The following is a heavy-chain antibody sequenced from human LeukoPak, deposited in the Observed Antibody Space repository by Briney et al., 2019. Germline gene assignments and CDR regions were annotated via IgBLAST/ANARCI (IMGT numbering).Heavy chain of an antibody. J-gene: IGHJ4*02. CDR2: SYDSWSP. V-gene: IGHV4-39*07. Sequence: PSETLSLTCTVPGGSISSSRYYWGWFRQPPGKGKEWLVSSYDSWSPYDNPSLTSRVSIAVDTSKNQFSRKQSSVTAADTAVYYWAREMGTTGTTIGNCGQGALGTVSS. CDR1: GGSISSSRYY. D-gene: IGHD4-17*01. CDR3: AREMGTTGTTIGN.